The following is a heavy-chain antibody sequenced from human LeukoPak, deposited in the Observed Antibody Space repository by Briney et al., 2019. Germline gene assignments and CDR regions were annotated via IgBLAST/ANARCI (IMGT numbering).Heavy chain of an antibody. J-gene: IGHJ4*02. CDR2: ISYDGSNK. V-gene: IGHV3-30-3*01. CDR1: GFTFSAYY. CDR3: ARDSTGIGVFDY. Sequence: GSLRLSCAASGFTFSAYYMSWVRQAPGKGLEWVAVISYDGSNKYYADSVKGRFTISRDNSKNTLYLQMNSLRAEDTAVYYCARDSTGIGVFDYWGQGTLVTVSS. D-gene: IGHD3-10*01.